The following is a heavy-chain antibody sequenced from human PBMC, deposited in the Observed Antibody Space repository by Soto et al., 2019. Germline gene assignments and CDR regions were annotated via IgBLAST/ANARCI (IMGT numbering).Heavy chain of an antibody. CDR1: GYSFTDYH. CDR3: ARGDSTDCSNGVCSFFYNHDMDV. CDR2: INPKSGGT. D-gene: IGHD2-8*01. Sequence: ASVKVSCKASGYSFTDYHIHWVRQAPGQGLEWLGRINPKSGGTSTAQKFQGWVTMTTDTSISTASMELTRLTSDDTAIYYCARGDSTDCSNGVCSFFYNHDMDVWGQGTTVTVS. J-gene: IGHJ6*02. V-gene: IGHV1-2*04.